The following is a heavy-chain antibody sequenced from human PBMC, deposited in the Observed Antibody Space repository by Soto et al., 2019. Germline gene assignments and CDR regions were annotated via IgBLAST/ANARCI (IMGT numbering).Heavy chain of an antibody. V-gene: IGHV4-30-4*01. CDR2: IYYSGST. J-gene: IGHJ4*02. CDR3: ARLYTGYEAFDY. D-gene: IGHD5-12*01. CDR1: GGSINSGDYY. Sequence: SETLSLTCSVSGGSINSGDYYWSWIRQSPGKGLEWIGYIYYSGSTYYNPSLKSRSTISIDTSRNQFFLDVDSVTAADTAVYYCARLYTGYEAFDYWGQGTLVTVSS.